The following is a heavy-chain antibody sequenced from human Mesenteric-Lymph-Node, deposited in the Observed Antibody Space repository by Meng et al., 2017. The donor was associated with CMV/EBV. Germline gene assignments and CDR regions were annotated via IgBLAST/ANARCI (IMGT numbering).Heavy chain of an antibody. V-gene: IGHV4-30-4*01. D-gene: IGHD5-18*01. CDR3: ARADTSAVRVYFDY. Sequence: SETLSLTCTVSGDSVSSGSYYWSWIRQPPGKGLEWIGYIYYTGSSYYNPSLKSRFTISVDTSKNQFSLKVRSVTAADTAFYYCARADTSAVRVYFDYWGQGSLVTVSS. J-gene: IGHJ4*02. CDR2: IYYTGSS. CDR1: GDSVSSGSYY.